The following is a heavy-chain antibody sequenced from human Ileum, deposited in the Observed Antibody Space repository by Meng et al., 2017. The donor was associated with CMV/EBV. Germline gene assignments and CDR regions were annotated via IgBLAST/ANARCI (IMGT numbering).Heavy chain of an antibody. CDR1: DGSISLYY. CDR3: ARAGADTGNFEY. J-gene: IGHJ4*02. D-gene: IGHD6-19*01. Sequence: QVQLQESGPGLVKPSETLSLTCTVTDGSISLYYLSWIRQSADKGLEWIGRISSSGSINYNPSLESRLTLSVDTSKKQLSLKLSSVTAADTAVYYCARAGADTGNFEYWGQGTLVTVSS. CDR2: ISSSGSI. V-gene: IGHV4-4*07.